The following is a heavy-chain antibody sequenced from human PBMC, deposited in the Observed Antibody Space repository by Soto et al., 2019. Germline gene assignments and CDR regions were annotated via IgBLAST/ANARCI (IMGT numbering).Heavy chain of an antibody. CDR2: ISGSGGST. CDR1: GFTFSNYA. D-gene: IGHD6-13*01. J-gene: IGHJ4*02. CDR3: AKDQGSSWYEIDY. V-gene: IGHV3-23*01. Sequence: EVQLLESGGGLVQPGGSLRLSCAASGFTFSNYAVTWVRQAPGKGLEWVSTISGSGGSTYYADSVKGRFTISRDNSKNTLYLQMNSLRAEETAVYYSAKDQGSSWYEIDYWGQGTLVTVSS.